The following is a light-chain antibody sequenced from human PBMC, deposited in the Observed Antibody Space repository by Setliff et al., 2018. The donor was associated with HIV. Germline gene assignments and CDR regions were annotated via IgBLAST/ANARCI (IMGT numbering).Light chain of an antibody. Sequence: SVLTQPRSVSGSPGQSVTISCSGTSSDVGGYNYVSWYQQYPGKPPKLMIHDVSKRPPGVPDRFSGSKSGSTASLTISGLQAEDEADYYCCSYAGTYSVAFGGGTKVTVL. CDR1: SSDVGGYNY. J-gene: IGLJ2*01. V-gene: IGLV2-11*01. CDR2: DVS. CDR3: CSYAGTYSVA.